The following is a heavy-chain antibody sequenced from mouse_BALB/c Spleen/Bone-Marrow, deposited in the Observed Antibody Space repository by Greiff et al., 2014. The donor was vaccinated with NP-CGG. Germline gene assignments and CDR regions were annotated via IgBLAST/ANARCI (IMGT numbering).Heavy chain of an antibody. D-gene: IGHD4-1*01. J-gene: IGHJ2*01. Sequence: VHLVESGAELVRPGSSVKISCKASGYAFSSYWMNWVKQRPGQGLEWIGQIYPGDGDTNYNGNFKDKATLTTDKSSTTAYMQLSSLTSEDSAVYFCARGGRLTGYYFDYSGQGTTLTVSS. CDR1: GYAFSSYW. CDR3: ARGGRLTGYYFDY. V-gene: IGHV1-80*01. CDR2: IYPGDGDT.